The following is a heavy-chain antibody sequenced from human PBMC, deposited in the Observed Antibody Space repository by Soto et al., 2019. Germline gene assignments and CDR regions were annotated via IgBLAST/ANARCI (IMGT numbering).Heavy chain of an antibody. CDR1: GGSISSGGYS. Sequence: PSETLSLTCAVSGGSISSGGYSWSWIRQPPGKGLEWIGYIYHSGSTNYNPSLKSRVTISVDKSKNQFSLKLSSVTAADTAVYYCARKERVVGAGYFDYWGQGTLVTVSS. CDR3: ARKERVVGAGYFDY. CDR2: IYHSGST. D-gene: IGHD1-26*01. J-gene: IGHJ4*02. V-gene: IGHV4-30-2*01.